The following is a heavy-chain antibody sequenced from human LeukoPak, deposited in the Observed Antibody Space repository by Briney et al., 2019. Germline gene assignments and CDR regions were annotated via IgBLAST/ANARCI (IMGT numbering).Heavy chain of an antibody. CDR3: AKDLLRDIWFGES. V-gene: IGHV3-21*01. D-gene: IGHD3-10*01. CDR1: GFSFGTFT. J-gene: IGHJ5*02. CDR2: ISSSSSYI. Sequence: GGSLRLSCEASGFSFGTFTMNWVRQAPGKGLEWVSSISSSSSYIYYADSVKGRFTISRDNAKNSLFLQMNSLRAEDTAVYYCAKDLLRDIWFGESWGQGTLVTVSS.